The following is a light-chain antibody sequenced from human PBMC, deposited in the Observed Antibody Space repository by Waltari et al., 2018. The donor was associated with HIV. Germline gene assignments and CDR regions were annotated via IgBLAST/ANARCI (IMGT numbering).Light chain of an antibody. CDR2: GKN. V-gene: IGLV3-19*01. CDR1: SLRSYY. J-gene: IGLJ1*01. Sequence: SSELTQDPAVSVALGQTVRITCQGDSLRSYYASWYQQKPGQAPVLVIYGKNNRPSGIPDRFCGSSSGNTASLTITGAQAEDEADYYCNSRDSSGNHLVFGTGTKVTVL. CDR3: NSRDSSGNHLV.